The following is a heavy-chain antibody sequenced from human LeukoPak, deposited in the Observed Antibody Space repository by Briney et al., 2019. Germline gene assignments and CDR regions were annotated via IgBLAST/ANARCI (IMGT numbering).Heavy chain of an antibody. V-gene: IGHV4-59*01. CDR2: IYYSGST. D-gene: IGHD3-9*01. J-gene: IGHJ4*02. CDR1: GGSISTYY. Sequence: SETLSLTCTLSGGSISTYYWSWVRQPPGKGLEWIGYIYYSGSTNYNPSLKSRVTISVDTSKNQFSLKLSSVTAADTAVYYCARARYDILAGYPKYYFDYWGQGTLVTVSS. CDR3: ARARYDILAGYPKYYFDY.